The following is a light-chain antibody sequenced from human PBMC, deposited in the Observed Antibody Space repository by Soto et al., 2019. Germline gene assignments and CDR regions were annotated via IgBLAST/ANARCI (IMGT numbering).Light chain of an antibody. V-gene: IGLV2-14*03. CDR1: SSDVGGYKY. Sequence: SVLTQPASVSGSPGQSITISCTGTSSDVGGYKYVSWYQQYPGKAPKLMIYDVSNRPSGVSNRFSGSKSGNTASLTISGLQAEDEADYYCSSYTSSSSYVFGTGTRSPS. CDR2: DVS. J-gene: IGLJ1*01. CDR3: SSYTSSSSYV.